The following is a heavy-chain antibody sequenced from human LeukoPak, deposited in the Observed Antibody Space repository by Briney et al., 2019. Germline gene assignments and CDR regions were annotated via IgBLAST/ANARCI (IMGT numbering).Heavy chain of an antibody. CDR3: ARDKEELTSYYFDY. J-gene: IGHJ4*02. CDR1: GFTFSSYS. V-gene: IGHV3-21*01. Sequence: PGGSLRLSCAASGFTFSSYSMNWIRQAPGKGLEWVSSISSSSSYIYYADSVKGGFTISRDNAKNSLYLQMNSLRAEDTAVYYCARDKEELTSYYFDYWGQGTLVTVSS. CDR2: ISSSSSYI. D-gene: IGHD3-10*01.